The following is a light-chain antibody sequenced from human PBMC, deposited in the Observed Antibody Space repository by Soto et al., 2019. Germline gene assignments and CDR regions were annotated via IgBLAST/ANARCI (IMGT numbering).Light chain of an antibody. V-gene: IGLV2-14*01. CDR2: DVS. CDR1: SSDVGGYNY. J-gene: IGLJ1*01. Sequence: ARTQPASVSGSPAQSITIYCTGTSSDVGGYNYVSWYQQHPGKVPKLMIYDVSNRPSGVSNRFSGSKSGNTASLTISGLQAEDEADYYCSSYTSSSTPYVFGTGTKVTVL. CDR3: SSYTSSSTPYV.